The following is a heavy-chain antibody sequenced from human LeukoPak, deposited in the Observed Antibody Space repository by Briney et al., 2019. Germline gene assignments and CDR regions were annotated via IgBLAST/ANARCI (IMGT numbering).Heavy chain of an antibody. Sequence: ASVTLSFTSSAYTFTVNFIHWVRQPPAPGQGLVGWMNLNGGGTNYAQKFQGRVTMTRDTSISTAYMDLSSLTSEDTAIYYCARGHSSLRLYYFDYWGQGTLVTVST. CDR1: AYTFTVNF. CDR2: MNLNGGGT. CDR3: ARGHSSLRLYYFDY. J-gene: IGHJ4*02. D-gene: IGHD6-6*01. V-gene: IGHV1-2*02.